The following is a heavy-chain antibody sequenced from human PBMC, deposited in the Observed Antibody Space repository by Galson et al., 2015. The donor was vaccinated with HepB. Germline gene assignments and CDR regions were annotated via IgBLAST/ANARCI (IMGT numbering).Heavy chain of an antibody. V-gene: IGHV3-74*01. CDR2: INSDGSST. CDR1: GFTFSSYW. D-gene: IGHD5-18*01. Sequence: SLRLSCAASGFTFSSYWMHWVRQAPGKGLVWVSRINSDGSSTSYADSVKGRFTISRDNAKNTLYLQMNSLRAEDTAVYHCAKTSGGTAMVPYYYGMDAWGQGTTVTVSS. CDR3: AKTSGGTAMVPYYYGMDA. J-gene: IGHJ6*02.